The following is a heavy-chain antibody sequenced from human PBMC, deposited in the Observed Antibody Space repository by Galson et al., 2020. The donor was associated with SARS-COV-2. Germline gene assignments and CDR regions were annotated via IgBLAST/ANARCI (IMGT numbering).Heavy chain of an antibody. CDR2: ISRDGGYT. CDR3: AKGAYDSNAYYQDF. J-gene: IGHJ4*02. Sequence: GESLKISCAASGFIFSSYAMTWVRQAPGKGLEWVSSISRDGGYTYYADSVKGRFSISRDSSKYRLDLQMTSLRAEDTAVYYCAKGAYDSNAYYQDFWGQGTLVTVSS. D-gene: IGHD3-22*01. CDR1: GFIFSSYA. V-gene: IGHV3-23*01.